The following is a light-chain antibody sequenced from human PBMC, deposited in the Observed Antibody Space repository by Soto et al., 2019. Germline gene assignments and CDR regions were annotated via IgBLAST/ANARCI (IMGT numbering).Light chain of an antibody. V-gene: IGLV2-11*01. CDR3: CPYAGGYTLV. CDR2: DVS. CDR1: SSDVGGYNY. Sequence: QSALTQPRSVSGSPGQSVTISCTGTSSDVGGYNYVSWYQQHPGKAPKLIIYDVSKRPSGVPDRFSGSKSGNTASLTISGLQAEDEADYYCCPYAGGYTLVFGGGTKVTVL. J-gene: IGLJ2*01.